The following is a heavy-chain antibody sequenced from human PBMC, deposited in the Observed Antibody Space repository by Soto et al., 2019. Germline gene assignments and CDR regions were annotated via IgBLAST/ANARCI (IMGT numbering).Heavy chain of an antibody. CDR2: INPTFGSS. CDR3: AGFWSTGEYTALPYFYYGMDF. J-gene: IGHJ6*02. V-gene: IGHV1-69*12. Sequence: QVQLVQSGAEVKRPGSSVKVSCKASGGSFNNYPFTWVRQAPGQGLEWMGGINPTFGSSIYAQRFQGRVTITADETSSTAYMELTNLQSDDTAVYYCAGFWSTGEYTALPYFYYGMDFWGQGTTFTVSS. D-gene: IGHD3-9*01. CDR1: GGSFNNYP.